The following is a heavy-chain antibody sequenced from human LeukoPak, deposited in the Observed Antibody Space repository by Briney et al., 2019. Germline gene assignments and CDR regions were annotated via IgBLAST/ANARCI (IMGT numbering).Heavy chain of an antibody. D-gene: IGHD3/OR15-3a*01. Sequence: GGSLRLSCAASGFTVSSNYMSWVRQAPGKGLEWVAHIKEDGTEKYYVDSVKGRFTISRDNANHSLYLQMNSLRAEDTAVYYCARAATFWTGFYAFGSWGQGTLVTVSS. J-gene: IGHJ5*02. V-gene: IGHV3-7*05. CDR1: GFTVSSNY. CDR3: ARAATFWTGFYAFGS. CDR2: IKEDGTEK.